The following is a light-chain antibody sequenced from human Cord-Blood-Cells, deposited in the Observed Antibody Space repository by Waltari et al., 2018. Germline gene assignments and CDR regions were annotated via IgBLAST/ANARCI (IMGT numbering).Light chain of an antibody. CDR2: GAS. CDR3: QQYNNWPSGT. V-gene: IGKV3-15*01. CDR1: QSVSSN. Sequence: EIMMTQSPTTLSVSPGEKATLSCRASQSVSSNLAWYQQKPGQAPRLLIYGASTRATGIPARFSGSGSGTEFTLTISSLQSEDFAVYYCQQYNNWPSGTFGQGTKVEIK. J-gene: IGKJ1*01.